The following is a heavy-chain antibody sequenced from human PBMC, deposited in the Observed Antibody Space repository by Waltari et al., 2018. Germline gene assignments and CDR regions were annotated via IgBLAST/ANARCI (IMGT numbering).Heavy chain of an antibody. J-gene: IGHJ4*02. CDR2: ISGSGGST. CDR1: GFTFSSYA. D-gene: IGHD6-19*01. V-gene: IGHV3-23*01. Sequence: EVQLLASGGGLVQPGGSLRVSCAASGFTFSSYALSGARQAPGKGLEWVSAISGSGGSTFYADPVRGRFTIARDNSKNTLYLQMNSLRAEDTAVFYCAKAFNGSAWDHWGQGTLVTVSS. CDR3: AKAFNGSAWDH.